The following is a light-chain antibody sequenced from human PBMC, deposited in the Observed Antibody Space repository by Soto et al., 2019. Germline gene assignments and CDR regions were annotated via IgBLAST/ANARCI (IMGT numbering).Light chain of an antibody. V-gene: IGLV3-1*01. CDR3: QAWDSSTYVV. Sequence: ELTQPPSVSVSPGQTASITCSGDKLGDKYACWYQQKPGQSPVLVIYQDSKRPSGIPERFSGSNSGNTATLTISGTQAMDEADYYCQAWDSSTYVVFVGGTKLTVL. CDR2: QDS. J-gene: IGLJ2*01. CDR1: KLGDKY.